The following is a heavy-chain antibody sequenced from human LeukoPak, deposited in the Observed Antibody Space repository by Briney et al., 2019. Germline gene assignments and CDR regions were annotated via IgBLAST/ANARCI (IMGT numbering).Heavy chain of an antibody. Sequence: GGSLRLSCAASGFTFSSYAMSWVRQAPGKGLEWVSAISGSGGSTYYADSVKGRFTISRDNSKNTLYLQMNSLRAEDTAVYYCAKSKDTTMIVVVSALSHWGQGTLVTVSS. V-gene: IGHV3-23*01. D-gene: IGHD3-22*01. CDR1: GFTFSSYA. CDR3: AKSKDTTMIVVVSALSH. J-gene: IGHJ4*02. CDR2: ISGSGGST.